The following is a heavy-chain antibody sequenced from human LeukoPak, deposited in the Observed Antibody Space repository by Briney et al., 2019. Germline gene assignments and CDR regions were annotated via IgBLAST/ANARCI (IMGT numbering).Heavy chain of an antibody. CDR3: AAYDFWSGNFDY. J-gene: IGHJ4*02. CDR1: GYTFTGYY. CDR2: INPNSGGT. V-gene: IGHV1-2*02. Sequence: ASVKVSCKASGYTFTGYYMHWVRQAPGQGLEWMGWINPNSGGTNYVQKFQGRVTMTRDTSISTAYMELSRLRSDDTAVYYCAAYDFWSGNFDYWGQGTLVTVSS. D-gene: IGHD3-3*01.